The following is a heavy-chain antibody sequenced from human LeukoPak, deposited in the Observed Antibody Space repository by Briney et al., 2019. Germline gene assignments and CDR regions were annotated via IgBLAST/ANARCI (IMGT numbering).Heavy chain of an antibody. J-gene: IGHJ4*02. V-gene: IGHV3-53*05. Sequence: GGSLRLSCAASGFPVGSSFMTWVRQAPGKGLEWVSVIYSAGNTFYADSVKGRFTISRDASRNTLFLQMNSLRAEDTAVYYCARTRDGYNQDYFDYWGQGTLVTVSS. CDR2: IYSAGNT. CDR1: GFPVGSSF. CDR3: ARTRDGYNQDYFDY. D-gene: IGHD5-24*01.